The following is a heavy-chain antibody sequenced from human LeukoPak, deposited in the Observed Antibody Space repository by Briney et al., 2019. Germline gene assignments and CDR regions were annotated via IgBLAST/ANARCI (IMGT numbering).Heavy chain of an antibody. V-gene: IGHV5-51*01. Sequence: GESLQISCKCSGSIFTTYWIGWGRQLPGKGLEWMGVLYPGDSDTRYSPSFQGQVTISVDKSISTAYLQWSSLKASDTAIYYCVRRNYYGSGSQYSHFDYWGQGTLVTVSS. CDR1: GSIFTTYW. D-gene: IGHD3-10*01. J-gene: IGHJ4*02. CDR2: LYPGDSDT. CDR3: VRRNYYGSGSQYSHFDY.